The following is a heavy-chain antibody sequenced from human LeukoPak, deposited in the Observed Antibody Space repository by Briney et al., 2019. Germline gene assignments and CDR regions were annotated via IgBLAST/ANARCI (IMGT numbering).Heavy chain of an antibody. D-gene: IGHD6-13*01. CDR1: GFTFSSYN. J-gene: IGHJ6*03. CDR3: ARLPRLYSSSWFQYYYYYMDV. V-gene: IGHV3-48*01. CDR2: ISSSGGTI. Sequence: PGGSLRLSCAASGFTFSSYNMDWVRQAPGKGLEWVSYISSSGGTIFYADSVKGRFTISRDNAKNSLFLQMSSLRAEDTAVYYCARLPRLYSSSWFQYYYYYMDVWGKGTTVTVSS.